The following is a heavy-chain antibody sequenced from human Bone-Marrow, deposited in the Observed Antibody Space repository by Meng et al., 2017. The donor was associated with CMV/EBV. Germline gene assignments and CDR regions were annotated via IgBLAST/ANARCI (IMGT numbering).Heavy chain of an antibody. CDR3: ARDLRRYCSSTSCSPPDP. J-gene: IGHJ5*02. V-gene: IGHV3-30*04. D-gene: IGHD2-2*01. CDR2: ISYDGSNK. CDR1: GFTFSSYA. Sequence: GESLKISCAASGFTFSSYAMHWVRQAPGKGLEWVAVISYDGSNKYYADSVKGRFTISRDNSKNTLYLQMNSLRAEDTAVYYWARDLRRYCSSTSCSPPDPWGQGTLVTVSS.